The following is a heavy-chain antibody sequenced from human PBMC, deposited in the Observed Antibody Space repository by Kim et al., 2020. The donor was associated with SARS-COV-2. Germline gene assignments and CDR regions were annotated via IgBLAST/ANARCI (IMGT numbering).Heavy chain of an antibody. J-gene: IGHJ2*01. Sequence: GGSLRLSCAASGFTFSDYAMSWVRQAPGKGLEWVSVISGRSGTTHYGDSVKGRFTISRDNSRNTLYLQMNSLRVEDTAVYYCVPNGGYSTREVNWYFDVWGRGTLVTVSS. V-gene: IGHV3-23*01. CDR1: GFTFSDYA. CDR2: ISGRSGTT. CDR3: VPNGGYSTREVNWYFDV. D-gene: IGHD6-13*01.